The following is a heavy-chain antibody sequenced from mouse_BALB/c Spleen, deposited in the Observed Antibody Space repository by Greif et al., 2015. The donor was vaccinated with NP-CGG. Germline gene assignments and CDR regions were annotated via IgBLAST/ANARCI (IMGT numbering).Heavy chain of an antibody. J-gene: IGHJ4*01. CDR1: GFTFSSYA. V-gene: IGHV5-9-3*01. CDR3: ARLDAYYYAMDY. Sequence: EVQVVESGGGLVKPGGSLKLSCAASGFTFSSYAMSWVRQTPEKRLEWVATISSGGSYTYYPDSVKGRFTISRDNAKNTLYLQVSSLRSEDTAMYYCARLDAYYYAMDYWGQGTSVTVSS. CDR2: ISSGGSYT.